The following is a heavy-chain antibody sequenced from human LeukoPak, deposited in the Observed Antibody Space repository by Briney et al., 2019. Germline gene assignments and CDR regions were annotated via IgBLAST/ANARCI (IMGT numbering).Heavy chain of an antibody. CDR3: ARDQEGFDY. CDR1: GYTFTSNY. J-gene: IGHJ4*02. Sequence: ASVKVSCKASGYTFTSNYIHWVRQAPGQGLEWMGVIYPRDGSTSYAQKFQGRVTVTRDTSTSTVRMELSGLRSEDTAVYYCARDQEGFDYWGQGTLVTVSS. V-gene: IGHV1-46*01. CDR2: IYPRDGST.